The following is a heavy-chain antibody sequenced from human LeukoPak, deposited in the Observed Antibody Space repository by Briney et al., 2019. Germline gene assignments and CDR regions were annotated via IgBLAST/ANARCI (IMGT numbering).Heavy chain of an antibody. Sequence: GGSLRLSCAASGFSFSSSAMSWVRQAPAKGLEWVSAISASGSGTRYAESVKGRFTISRDNSKNTLYLQMNSLRAEDTAVYYCAKLIRGVIVPYYDYWGQGTLDTVSS. J-gene: IGHJ4*02. D-gene: IGHD3-16*02. CDR3: AKLIRGVIVPYYDY. V-gene: IGHV3-23*01. CDR1: GFSFSSSA. CDR2: ISASGSGT.